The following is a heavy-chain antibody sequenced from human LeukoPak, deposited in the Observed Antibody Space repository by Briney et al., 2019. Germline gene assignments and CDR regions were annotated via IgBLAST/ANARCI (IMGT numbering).Heavy chain of an antibody. J-gene: IGHJ4*02. CDR2: ISGSGGST. CDR3: AKARARITMVRGAFFDY. Sequence: GGSLRLSCAASGFTFSSYAMSWVRQAPGKGLEWVSAISGSGGSTYYADSVKGRFTISRDNSKNTLYLQMNSLRAEDTAVYYCAKARARITMVRGAFFDYWGQGTLVTVSS. V-gene: IGHV3-23*01. D-gene: IGHD3-10*01. CDR1: GFTFSSYA.